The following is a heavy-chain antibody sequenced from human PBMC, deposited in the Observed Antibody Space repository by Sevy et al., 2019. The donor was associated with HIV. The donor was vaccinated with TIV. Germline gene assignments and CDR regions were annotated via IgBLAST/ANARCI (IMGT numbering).Heavy chain of an antibody. D-gene: IGHD3-16*01. V-gene: IGHV4-39*01. J-gene: IGHJ5*02. CDR1: GGSIRSSRHY. CDR3: ARHPLGNGFDL. CDR2: RFYSGGA. Sequence: SETLSLTCNVSGGSIRSSRHYWGWVRQSPGKTLEWIGSRFYSGGAYYNPSLQSRVTMSVDTSKNQFSLTVSSLTAADTAIYYCARHPLGNGFDLWGQGILVTVSS.